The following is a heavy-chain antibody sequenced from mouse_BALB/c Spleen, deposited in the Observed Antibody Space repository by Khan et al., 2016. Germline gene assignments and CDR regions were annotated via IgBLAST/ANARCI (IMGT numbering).Heavy chain of an antibody. CDR2: ISYSGST. V-gene: IGHV3-2*02. D-gene: IGHD2-1*01. CDR1: GYSITSDYA. Sequence: EVQLQESGPGLVKPSQSLSLTCTVTGYSITSDYAWNWIRQFPGNKLEWMGYISYSGSTSYNPSLKSRISITRDTSKNQFFLQLNSVTTEDTATYDCARRNGNRGGAMDYWGQGTSVTVSS. CDR3: ARRNGNRGGAMDY. J-gene: IGHJ4*01.